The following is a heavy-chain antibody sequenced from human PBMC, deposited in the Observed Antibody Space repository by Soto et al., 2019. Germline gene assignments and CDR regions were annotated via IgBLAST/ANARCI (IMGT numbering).Heavy chain of an antibody. J-gene: IGHJ6*02. CDR1: GGSISSGDYY. V-gene: IGHV4-30-4*01. CDR2: IYYSWST. CDR3: ARGGSSWFYYYYYGMDV. D-gene: IGHD6-13*01. Sequence: SETLSLTCTVSGGSISSGDYYWSWIRQPPGKGLEWIGYIYYSWSTYYNPSLKSRVTISVDTSKNQFSLKLSSVTAADTAVYYCARGGSSWFYYYYYGMDVXXQGTTVTVPS.